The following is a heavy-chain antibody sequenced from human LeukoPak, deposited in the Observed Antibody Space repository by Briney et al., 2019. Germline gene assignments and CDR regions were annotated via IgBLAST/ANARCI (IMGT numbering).Heavy chain of an antibody. CDR2: ISGTGGST. CDR1: GFSFSSYE. J-gene: IGHJ4*02. Sequence: GGSLRLACTASGFSFSSYEMNWVRQAPGKGLEWVSTISGTGGSTYYADSVKGRFTISRDNSKNTLFLQMNSLRAEDTAVYYCAKDYVLRYFPYWGQGTLVTVSS. CDR3: AKDYVLRYFPY. V-gene: IGHV3-23*01. D-gene: IGHD3-9*01.